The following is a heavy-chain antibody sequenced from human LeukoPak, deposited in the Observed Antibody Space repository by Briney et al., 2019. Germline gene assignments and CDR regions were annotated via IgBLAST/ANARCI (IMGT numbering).Heavy chain of an antibody. V-gene: IGHV1-3*03. CDR1: GYTFTSYD. Sequence: ASVKVSCKASGYTFTSYDINWVRQAPGQRLEWMGWINAGYGNTRYSQEFQGRVTITRDTSASTAYMELSSLRSEDMAVYYCARAFSSSWPGPFFDYWGQGTLVTVSS. D-gene: IGHD6-13*01. CDR3: ARAFSSSWPGPFFDY. J-gene: IGHJ4*02. CDR2: INAGYGNT.